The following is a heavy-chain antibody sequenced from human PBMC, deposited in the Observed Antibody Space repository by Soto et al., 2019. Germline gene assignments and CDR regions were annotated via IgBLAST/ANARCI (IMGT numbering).Heavy chain of an antibody. Sequence: QVQLQESGPGLVKPSQTLSLTCTVSGGSISSGNSYWTWIRQPPGKGLEWIGYIYHGGSTCYNPSLRSRVTVSVDMSQSQFSLRLISVTSADTAVYYCARRAIDRRGTLDSWGKGILVTVSS. CDR3: ARRAIDRRGTLDS. CDR2: IYHGGST. V-gene: IGHV4-30-4*08. J-gene: IGHJ4*02. CDR1: GGSISSGNSY. D-gene: IGHD2-15*01.